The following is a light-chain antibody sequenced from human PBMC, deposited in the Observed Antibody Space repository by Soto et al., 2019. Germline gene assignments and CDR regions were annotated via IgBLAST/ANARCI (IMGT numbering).Light chain of an antibody. CDR2: DAS. CDR3: QQYNSYSWT. V-gene: IGKV1-5*01. Sequence: DIQMTQSPSTLSASLGDRVTITCRASQSITIWLAWYQQKPGKAPKLLIFDASSLESGVPSRFSGSGSGTEFTLTISSLQPDDFATYYCQQYNSYSWTFGQGTKEEIK. CDR1: QSITIW. J-gene: IGKJ1*01.